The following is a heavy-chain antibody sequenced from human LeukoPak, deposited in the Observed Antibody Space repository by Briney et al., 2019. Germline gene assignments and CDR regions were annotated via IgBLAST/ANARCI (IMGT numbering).Heavy chain of an antibody. D-gene: IGHD3-10*01. V-gene: IGHV4-39*01. CDR1: GGSISSSSYY. J-gene: IGHJ4*02. CDR2: IYYSGST. Sequence: SETLSLTCTVSGGSISSSSYYWGWIRQPPGKGLEWIGSIYYSGSTYYNPSLKSRVTISVDTSKNQFSLKLSSVTAADTAVYYCARTLIYYYGSGSLLSGVLYYFDYWGQGTLVTVSS. CDR3: ARTLIYYYGSGSLLSGVLYYFDY.